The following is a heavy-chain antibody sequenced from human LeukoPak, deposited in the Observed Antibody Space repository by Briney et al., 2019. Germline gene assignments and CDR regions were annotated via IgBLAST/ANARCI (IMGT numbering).Heavy chain of an antibody. V-gene: IGHV4-59*11. D-gene: IGHD4-17*01. J-gene: IGHJ3*02. CDR1: GGSISSHY. Sequence: PSETLTLTCTVSGGSISSHYWTWIRQSPGKGLEWIGYISYSGSTNYNPSLKSRVTLSVDTSKNQFSLKLSSVTAADTAVYYCARDPTTVTKGSDIWGQGTMVTVSS. CDR3: ARDPTTVTKGSDI. CDR2: ISYSGST.